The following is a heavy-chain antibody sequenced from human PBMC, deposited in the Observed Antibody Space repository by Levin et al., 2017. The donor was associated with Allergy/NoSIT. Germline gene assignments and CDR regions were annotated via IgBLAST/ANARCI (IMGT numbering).Heavy chain of an antibody. CDR3: ARPIIAAAAFDY. J-gene: IGHJ4*02. Sequence: SETLSLTCAVYGGSFSGYYWSWIRQPPGKGLEWIGEINHSGSTNYNPSLKSRVTISVDTSKNQFSLKLSSVTAADTAVYYCARPIIAAAAFDYWGQGTLVTVSS. CDR2: INHSGST. D-gene: IGHD6-13*01. CDR1: GGSFSGYY. V-gene: IGHV4-34*01.